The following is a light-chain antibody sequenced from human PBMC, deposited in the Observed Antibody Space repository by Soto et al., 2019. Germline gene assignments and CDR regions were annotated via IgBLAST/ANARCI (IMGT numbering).Light chain of an antibody. CDR3: HHYSNWPPYT. CDR1: QSVSSN. CDR2: GAS. V-gene: IGKV3-15*01. J-gene: IGKJ2*01. Sequence: EIVMTQSPATLSVSPGDRATLSCRASQSVSSNLAWYQQKPGQAPRLLIYGASTRATGIPARFSGSGSGTEFTLTISSLQSEDFAVYYCHHYSNWPPYTFGQGTKLEIK.